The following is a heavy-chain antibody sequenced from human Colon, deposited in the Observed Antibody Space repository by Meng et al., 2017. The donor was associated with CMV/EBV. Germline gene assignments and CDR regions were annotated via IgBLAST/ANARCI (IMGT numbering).Heavy chain of an antibody. CDR3: AKDRYYDSSGYYLFSPRY. CDR1: GFTFSNST. CDR2: ISGSGGST. J-gene: IGHJ4*02. V-gene: IGHV3-23*01. Sequence: GESLKISCTASGFTFSNSTMNWVRQAPGKGLEWVSAISGSGGSTYYADSVKGRFTISRDNSKNTLYLQMNSLRAEDTAVYYCAKDRYYDSSGYYLFSPRYWGQGTLVTVSS. D-gene: IGHD3-22*01.